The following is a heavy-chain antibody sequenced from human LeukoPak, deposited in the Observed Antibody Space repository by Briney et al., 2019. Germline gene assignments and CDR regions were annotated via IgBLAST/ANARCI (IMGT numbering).Heavy chain of an antibody. D-gene: IGHD4-4*01. Sequence: PSETLSLTCAVYGGSFSGYYWSWIRQPPGKGLEWIGEINRSGSTNYNPSLKSRVTISVDTSKNQFSLKLSSVTAADTAVYYCARASLLQYYHWGQGTLVTVSS. CDR3: ARASLLQYYH. CDR2: INRSGST. CDR1: GGSFSGYY. V-gene: IGHV4-34*01. J-gene: IGHJ5*02.